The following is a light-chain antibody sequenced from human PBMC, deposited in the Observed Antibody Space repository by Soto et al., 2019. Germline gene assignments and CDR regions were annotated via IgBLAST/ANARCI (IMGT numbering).Light chain of an antibody. CDR3: QQSYSSPPLT. J-gene: IGKJ4*01. Sequence: DIQMTQSPSSLSASVGDSVTISCRASQSISRYLNWYQQKPGKAPKLLIFSASGLQSGVPSRFSGGGYGTEFTLTISSLQPEDFATYYCQQSYSSPPLTFGGGTKVEIK. V-gene: IGKV1-39*01. CDR2: SAS. CDR1: QSISRY.